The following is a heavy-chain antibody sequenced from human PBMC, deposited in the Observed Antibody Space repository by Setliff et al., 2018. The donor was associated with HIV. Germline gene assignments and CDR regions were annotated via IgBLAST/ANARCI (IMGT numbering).Heavy chain of an antibody. D-gene: IGHD1-26*01. CDR2: LNPNSGDT. CDR3: ARGPYQARGTFDY. J-gene: IGHJ4*02. Sequence: ASVKVSCKASGYTFTGYYMHWVRQAPGQGLEWMGRLNPNSGDTNYAQKFQGRVTMTRDTSISTGYVEVSRLRSDDTAVYYCARGPYQARGTFDYWGQGTLVTVSS. CDR1: GYTFTGYY. V-gene: IGHV1-2*06.